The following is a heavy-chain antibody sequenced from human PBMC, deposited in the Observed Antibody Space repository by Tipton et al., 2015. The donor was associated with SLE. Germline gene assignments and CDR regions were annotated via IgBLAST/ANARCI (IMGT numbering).Heavy chain of an antibody. CDR1: GYTFSSFG. CDR2: INPNNGNT. Sequence: QSGAEVKKPGASVKVSCKASGYTFSSFGISWVRQAPGQGLEWMGWINPNNGNTNYAEKFRGRVTMTRDTSTTTAYMELSSLRSGDTAVYYCARNNLEHYTNNLWYGWFGPWGQGALVTISS. J-gene: IGHJ5*02. V-gene: IGHV1-18*01. D-gene: IGHD1/OR15-1a*01. CDR3: ARNNLEHYTNNLWYGWFGP.